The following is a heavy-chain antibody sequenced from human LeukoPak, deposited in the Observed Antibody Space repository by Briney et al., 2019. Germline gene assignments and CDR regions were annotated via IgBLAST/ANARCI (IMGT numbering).Heavy chain of an antibody. J-gene: IGHJ6*04. CDR3: ARVRGYCSSTSCSPPYYYYGMDV. D-gene: IGHD2-2*01. CDR2: IIPIFGTA. V-gene: IGHV1-69*13. Sequence: SVKVSCKASGGTFSSYAISWVRQAPGQGLEWMGGIIPIFGTANYAQKFQGRVTITADESTSTAYMGLSSLRSEDTAVYYCARVRGYCSSTSCSPPYYYYGMDVWGKGTTVTVSS. CDR1: GGTFSSYA.